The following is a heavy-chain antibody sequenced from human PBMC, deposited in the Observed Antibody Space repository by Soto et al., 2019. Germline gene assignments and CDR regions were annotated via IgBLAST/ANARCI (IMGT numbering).Heavy chain of an antibody. CDR1: GFTFSSYA. CDR3: AKDLPDQLLYPVFDY. CDR2: ISGSGGST. V-gene: IGHV3-23*01. Sequence: VGSLRLSCAASGFTFSSYAMSWVRQAPGKGLEWVSAISGSGGSTYYADSVKGRFTISRDNSKNTLYLQMNSLRAEDTAVYYCAKDLPDQLLYPVFDYWGQGTLVTVSS. D-gene: IGHD2-2*02. J-gene: IGHJ4*02.